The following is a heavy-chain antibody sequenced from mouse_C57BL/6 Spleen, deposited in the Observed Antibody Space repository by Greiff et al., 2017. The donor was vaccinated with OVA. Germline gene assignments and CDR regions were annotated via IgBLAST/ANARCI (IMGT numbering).Heavy chain of an antibody. V-gene: IGHV1-52*01. Sequence: QVQLQQPGAELVRPGSSVKLSCKASGYTFTSYWMHWVKQRPIQGLEWIGNIDPSDSETHYNQKFKDKATLTVDKSSSTAYMQLSSLTSEDSAVYDCARLGDYGSSPAWFAYWGQGTLVTVSA. D-gene: IGHD1-1*01. CDR3: ARLGDYGSSPAWFAY. CDR2: IDPSDSET. CDR1: GYTFTSYW. J-gene: IGHJ3*01.